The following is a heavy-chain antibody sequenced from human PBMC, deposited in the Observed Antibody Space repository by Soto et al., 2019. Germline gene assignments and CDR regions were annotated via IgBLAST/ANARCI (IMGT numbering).Heavy chain of an antibody. CDR3: ASHIGPDYYGSGELIDY. CDR1: GGSISSYY. V-gene: IGHV4-59*08. Sequence: QVQLQESGPGLVKPSETLSLTCTVSGGSISSYYWSWIRQPPGNGLEWIGYIYYSGSTNYNPSLKSRVTISLDTSKNQFSLKLSSVTAADTAVYYCASHIGPDYYGSGELIDYWGQGTLVTVSS. CDR2: IYYSGST. D-gene: IGHD3-10*01. J-gene: IGHJ4*02.